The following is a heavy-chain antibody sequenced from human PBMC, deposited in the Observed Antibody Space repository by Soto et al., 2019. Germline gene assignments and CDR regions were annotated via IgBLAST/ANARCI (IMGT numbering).Heavy chain of an antibody. V-gene: IGHV1-69*13. CDR2: IIPIFGTA. J-gene: IGHJ5*02. CDR1: GGTFSSYA. CDR3: ARGPITGTTDPWFDP. D-gene: IGHD1-7*01. Sequence: KGRRASVKVSCKASGGTFSSYAISWVRQAPGQGLEWMGGIIPIFGTANYAQKFQGRVTITADESTSTAYMELSSLRSEDTAVYYCARGPITGTTDPWFDPWGQGTLVTVSS.